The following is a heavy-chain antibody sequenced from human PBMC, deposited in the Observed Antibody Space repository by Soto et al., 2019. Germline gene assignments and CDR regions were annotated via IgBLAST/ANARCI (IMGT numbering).Heavy chain of an antibody. V-gene: IGHV4-34*01. J-gene: IGHJ4*02. CDR1: GGSFSGYY. CDR2: INHSGST. CDR3: ARQKSSSGWRGYFDY. D-gene: IGHD6-19*01. Sequence: PSETLSLTCAVYGGSFSGYYWIWIRQPPGKGLEWIGEINHSGSTNYNPSLKSRVTISVDTSKNQFSLKLSSVTAADTAVYYCARQKSSSGWRGYFDYWGQGTLVTVSS.